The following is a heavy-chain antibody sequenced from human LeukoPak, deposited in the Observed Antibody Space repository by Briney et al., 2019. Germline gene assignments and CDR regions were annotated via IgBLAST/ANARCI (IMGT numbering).Heavy chain of an antibody. CDR1: GFTFSSYG. CDR2: IWYDGSNK. Sequence: GGSLRLSCAASGFTFSSYGMHWVRQAPGKGLEWVAVIWYDGSNKYYADSVKGRFTVSRDNSKNTLYLQMNSLRAEDTVVYYCARGTSGGYEGDYWGQGTLVTVSS. D-gene: IGHD1-1*01. V-gene: IGHV3-33*01. CDR3: ARGTSGGYEGDY. J-gene: IGHJ4*02.